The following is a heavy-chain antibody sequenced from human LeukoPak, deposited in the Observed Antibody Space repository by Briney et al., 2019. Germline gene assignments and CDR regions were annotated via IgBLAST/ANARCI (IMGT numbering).Heavy chain of an antibody. D-gene: IGHD5-18*01. J-gene: IGHJ4*02. CDR2: ISGSGGTT. CDR1: GFIFSRYG. V-gene: IGHV3-23*01. CDR3: ARGGSGYSYGKIDS. Sequence: GGSLRLSCTASGFIFSRYGMSWVRQAPGKGLEWVSAISGSGGTTYYTDSVKGRFTISRDNAKNSLYLQMNSLRDEDTAVYYCARGGSGYSYGKIDSWGQGILVTVSS.